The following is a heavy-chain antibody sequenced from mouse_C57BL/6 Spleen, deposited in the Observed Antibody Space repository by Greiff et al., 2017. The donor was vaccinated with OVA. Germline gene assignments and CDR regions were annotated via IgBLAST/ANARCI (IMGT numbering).Heavy chain of an antibody. CDR1: GYAFSSYW. J-gene: IGHJ2*01. CDR2: IYPGDGDT. V-gene: IGHV1-80*01. CDR3: AREGYYGSSHYFDY. D-gene: IGHD1-1*01. Sequence: QVQLKESGAELVKPGASVKISCKASGYAFSSYWMNWVKQRPGKGLEWIGQIYPGDGDTNYNGKFKGKATLTADKSSSTAYMQLSSLTSEDSAVYFCAREGYYGSSHYFDYWGQGTTLTVSS.